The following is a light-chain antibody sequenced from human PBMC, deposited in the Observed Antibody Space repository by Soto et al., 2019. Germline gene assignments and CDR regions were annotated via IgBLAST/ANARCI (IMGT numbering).Light chain of an antibody. Sequence: EIVMTHSPATLSVSPGERATLSCRASQSVSNNLAWYQQKPGQAPRLLIYGASTRATAIPVRFSGSGSGTEFTLTISSLQSEDFAVYFCQQYDNWPYTFGQGTKLEIK. CDR1: QSVSNN. J-gene: IGKJ2*01. V-gene: IGKV3-15*01. CDR2: GAS. CDR3: QQYDNWPYT.